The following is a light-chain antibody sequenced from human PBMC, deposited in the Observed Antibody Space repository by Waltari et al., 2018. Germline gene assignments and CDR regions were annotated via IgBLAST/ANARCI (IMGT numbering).Light chain of an antibody. V-gene: IGLV7-46*01. CDR3: LISYSGVGV. Sequence: QAVVTQEPPLTVSPGGTVTLTCGSSAGAVTSGLSPYWFQQKTGQAPRTLIYDTSNKHSWTPARFSGSLLGGKAALTLSGAQPEDEAEYYCLISYSGVGVFGGGTKLTVL. CDR1: AGAVTSGLS. J-gene: IGLJ3*02. CDR2: DTS.